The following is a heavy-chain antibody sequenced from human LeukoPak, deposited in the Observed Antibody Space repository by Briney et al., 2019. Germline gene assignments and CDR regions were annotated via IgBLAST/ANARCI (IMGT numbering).Heavy chain of an antibody. CDR3: ARDGEWFGGVISYYYYYMDV. D-gene: IGHD3-16*01. V-gene: IGHV3-48*03. CDR2: ISSSGSTI. J-gene: IGHJ6*03. CDR1: GFTFSSYE. Sequence: GGSLRLSCAASGFTFSSYEMNWVRQAPGKGLEWVSYISSSGSTIYYADSVKGRFTISRDNAKNSLYLQMNSLRAEDTAVYYCARDGEWFGGVISYYYYYMDVWGKGTTVTVSS.